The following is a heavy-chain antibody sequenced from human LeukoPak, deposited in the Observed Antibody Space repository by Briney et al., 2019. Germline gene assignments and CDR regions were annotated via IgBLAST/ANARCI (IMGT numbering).Heavy chain of an antibody. V-gene: IGHV3-66*01. CDR2: IYSGGST. CDR1: GFTVSSNY. CDR3: ARDWGDSIAAAGFGFDP. D-gene: IGHD6-13*01. Sequence: GGSLRLSCAASGFTVSSNYMSWVRQAPGKGLEWVSVIYSGGSTYYADSVKGRFTISRDNSKNTLYLQMNSLRAEDTAVYYCARDWGDSIAAAGFGFDPWGQGTLVTVSS. J-gene: IGHJ5*02.